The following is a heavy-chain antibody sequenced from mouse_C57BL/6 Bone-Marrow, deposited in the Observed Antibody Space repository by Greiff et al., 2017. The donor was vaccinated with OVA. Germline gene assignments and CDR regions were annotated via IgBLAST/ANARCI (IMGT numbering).Heavy chain of an antibody. J-gene: IGHJ3*01. V-gene: IGHV1-4*01. CDR1: GYTFTGYT. CDR2: INPSSGYH. Sequence: VQLQQSGAELARPGASVKMSCKASGYTFTGYTMHWVNQRPGQGLEWIGYINPSSGYHTYNQKFKDKATLTADNSSSTAYMPLSSLTSEDSGVYYCARRRGFAYGGQGTRVTVSA. CDR3: ARRRGFAY.